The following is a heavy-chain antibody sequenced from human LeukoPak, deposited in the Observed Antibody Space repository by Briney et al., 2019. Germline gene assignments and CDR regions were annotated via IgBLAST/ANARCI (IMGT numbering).Heavy chain of an antibody. CDR1: SYTLTSFG. Sequence: VKPSCKVSSYTLTSFGTGWVRHAPGRGREWVGWISAYDGKTTHAQKLQGRLTMTTATSTSTAYMEPRRLTSDDTAVYHCARLFSSSYYDCWTGDSLRYGMDVWGQGATVT. CDR3: ARLFSSSYYDCWTGDSLRYGMDV. CDR2: ISAYDGKT. D-gene: IGHD3-3*01. J-gene: IGHJ6*02. V-gene: IGHV1-18*01.